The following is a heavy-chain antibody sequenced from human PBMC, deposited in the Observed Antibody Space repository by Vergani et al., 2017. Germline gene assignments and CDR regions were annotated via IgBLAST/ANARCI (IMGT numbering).Heavy chain of an antibody. CDR3: AKDLGMYSGSYRGLAFDI. Sequence: EVQLLESGGGLVQPGGSLRLSCAASGFTFSSYAMSWVRQAPGKGLEWVSAISGSGGSTYYADSVKGRFTISRDNSKNTLYLQMNSLRAEATAVYYCAKDLGMYSGSYRGLAFDIWGQGTMVTVSS. J-gene: IGHJ3*02. CDR1: GFTFSSYA. V-gene: IGHV3-23*01. CDR2: ISGSGGST. D-gene: IGHD1-26*01.